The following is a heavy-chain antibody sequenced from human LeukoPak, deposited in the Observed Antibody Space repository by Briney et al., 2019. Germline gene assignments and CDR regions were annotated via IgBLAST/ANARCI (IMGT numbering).Heavy chain of an antibody. CDR1: GYTFTGYY. CDR3: ARERYYDSSGYSLANFDY. Sequence: SVKVSCKASGYTFTGYYMHWVRQAPGQGLEWMGGIIPIFGTANYAQKFQGRVTITADKSTSTAYMELSSLRSEDTAVYYCARERYYDSSGYSLANFDYWGQGTLVTVSS. CDR2: IIPIFGTA. J-gene: IGHJ4*02. D-gene: IGHD3-22*01. V-gene: IGHV1-69*06.